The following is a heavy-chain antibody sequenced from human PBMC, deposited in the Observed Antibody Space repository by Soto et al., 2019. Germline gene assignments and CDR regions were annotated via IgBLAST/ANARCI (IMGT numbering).Heavy chain of an antibody. V-gene: IGHV3-11*01. J-gene: IGHJ6*02. CDR1: GFTFSDYY. CDR3: ARDKESSTPYYYGMDV. D-gene: IGHD6-13*01. CDR2: ISSSGRTI. Sequence: GGSLRLSSAASGFTFSDYYMSWIRQAPGKGLEWVSYISSSGRTIYYADSVKGRFTISRDNAKNSLYLQMNSLRVEDTAVYYCARDKESSTPYYYGMDVWGQGTTVTVSS.